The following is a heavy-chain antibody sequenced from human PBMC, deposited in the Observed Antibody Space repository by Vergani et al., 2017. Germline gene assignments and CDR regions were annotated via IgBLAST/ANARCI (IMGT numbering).Heavy chain of an antibody. J-gene: IGHJ5*02. CDR2: ISGSGVSA. CDR3: VRGGRGDHGDFWSRLSP. V-gene: IGHV3-23*01. D-gene: IGHD3-3*01. CDR1: EFTFSNYA. Sequence: EVQLLESGGGLVQPGGSLRLTCAASEFTFSNYAMNWVRQAPGKGLEWVSGISGSGVSAYYTDSVKGRFTIYKDNTVDMLSLQMNSLRPDDTAVYYCVRGGRGDHGDFWSRLSPWGQGTRVIVSS.